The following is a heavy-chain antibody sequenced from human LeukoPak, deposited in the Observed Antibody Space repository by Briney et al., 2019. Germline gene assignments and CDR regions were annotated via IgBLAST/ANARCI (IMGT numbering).Heavy chain of an antibody. V-gene: IGHV3-23*01. CDR1: GFSFDDYG. Sequence: GGSLRLSCAASGFSFDDYGMSWVRQVPGKGLEWVSAISGSGGSTYYADSVKGRFTISRDNSKNTLYLQMNSLRAEDTAVYYCAKDDYAVWVYWGQGTLVTVSS. CDR3: AKDDYAVWVY. CDR2: ISGSGGST. J-gene: IGHJ4*02. D-gene: IGHD3-16*01.